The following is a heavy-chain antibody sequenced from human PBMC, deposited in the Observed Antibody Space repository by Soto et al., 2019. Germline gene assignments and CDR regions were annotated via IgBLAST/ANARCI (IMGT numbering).Heavy chain of an antibody. V-gene: IGHV4-34*04. CDR2: INHRGTT. Sequence: QVQLQQWGTGLLKPSETLSLHCAVYGESLRGYYWSWIRQTPAMGLEWIGEINHRGTTNHDSSLKRRAIISIDKSKSWVSLRLNYVTAADTAVYYCARGYPRSILSTSLTTSYWFNSWGQGTLVTVSS. CDR3: ARGYPRSILSTSLTTSYWFNS. D-gene: IGHD2-21*01. CDR1: GESLRGYY. J-gene: IGHJ5*01.